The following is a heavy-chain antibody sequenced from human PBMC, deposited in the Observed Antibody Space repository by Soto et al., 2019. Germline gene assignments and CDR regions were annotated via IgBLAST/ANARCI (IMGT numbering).Heavy chain of an antibody. CDR1: GGSISSYY. J-gene: IGHJ2*01. D-gene: IGHD3-10*01. Sequence: QVQLQESGPGLVKPSETLSLTCTVSGGSISSYYWSWIRQPPGKGLEWIGYIYYSGSTNYNPSRNSRDTTSVGTSSTQVCLTRRSVDAADTAVHYCATRLAAGSGSPRYWYFDLCGRGTLVTVSS. CDR2: IYYSGST. V-gene: IGHV4-59*01. CDR3: ATRLAAGSGSPRYWYFDL.